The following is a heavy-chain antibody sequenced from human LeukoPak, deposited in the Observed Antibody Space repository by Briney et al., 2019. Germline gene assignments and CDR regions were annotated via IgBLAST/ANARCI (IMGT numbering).Heavy chain of an antibody. V-gene: IGHV4-34*01. CDR3: ARHGGYYFDY. CDR2: INHSGRT. CDR1: GGSFSGYY. D-gene: IGHD3-16*01. J-gene: IGHJ4*02. Sequence: SETLSLTCAVYGGSFSGYYWSWIRQPPGKGLEWIGEINHSGRTIYNPSLKSRVTISVDTCKNQFSLKLSSVTAADTAFYYCARHGGYYFDYWGQGTLVTVSS.